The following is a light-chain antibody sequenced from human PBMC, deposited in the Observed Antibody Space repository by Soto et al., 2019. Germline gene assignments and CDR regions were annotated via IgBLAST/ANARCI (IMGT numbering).Light chain of an antibody. CDR2: GNN. V-gene: IGLV1-40*01. Sequence: QSVLTQPPSVSGAPGQRGTISCSWTSSNIGAGYDVHWYHQLPGTAPKLLIFGNNNRPSGVPARFSASRSGTSASLAITGLQAEDEADYYCQSFVTNRRGSVFGGGTQLTVL. CDR1: SSNIGAGYD. CDR3: QSFVTNRRGSV. J-gene: IGLJ3*02.